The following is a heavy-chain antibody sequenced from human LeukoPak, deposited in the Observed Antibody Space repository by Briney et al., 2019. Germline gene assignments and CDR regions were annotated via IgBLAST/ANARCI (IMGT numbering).Heavy chain of an antibody. J-gene: IGHJ4*02. CDR3: ARGSFDSSGYYVFDY. V-gene: IGHV4-4*07. CDR1: GDSITRNY. CDR2: IYNSGNT. D-gene: IGHD3-22*01. Sequence: SETLSLTCTVSGDSITRNYWSWIRQPAGKGLEWIGRIYNSGNTNYSPSLESRDTMSTDTSKNQFSLKLTSVTAADTAVYYCARGSFDSSGYYVFDYWGQGTLVTVSS.